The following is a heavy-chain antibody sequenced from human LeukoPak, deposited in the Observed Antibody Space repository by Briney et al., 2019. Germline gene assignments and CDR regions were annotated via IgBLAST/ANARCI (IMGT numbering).Heavy chain of an antibody. J-gene: IGHJ6*02. Sequence: SGGSLRLSCAASGFTFSSYAMSWVRQAPGKGLEWVSAISGSGGSTYYADSVKGRFTISRDNSKNTLYLQMNSLRAEDTAVYYCAKSYGDGAYYYYCGMDVWGQGTTVTVSS. CDR3: AKSYGDGAYYYYCGMDV. CDR1: GFTFSSYA. CDR2: ISGSGGST. D-gene: IGHD4-17*01. V-gene: IGHV3-23*01.